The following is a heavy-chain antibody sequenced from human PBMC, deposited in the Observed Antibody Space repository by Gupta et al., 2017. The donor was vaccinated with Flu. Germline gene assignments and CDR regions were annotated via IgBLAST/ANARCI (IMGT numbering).Heavy chain of an antibody. CDR2: IYTTGST. J-gene: IGHJ4*02. Sequence: QVQLQESGPGRVKTSQTLSLTCTVSGGSISSGSFYWGWIRQPAGKGLEWIGRIYTTGSTDYNPSLKSRVTISAATSKNQFSLRLTSVTAADTAVYYCAKGEWFGELLGRWGQGTLVTVSS. CDR3: AKGEWFGELLGR. CDR1: GGSISSGSFY. V-gene: IGHV4-61*02. D-gene: IGHD3-10*01.